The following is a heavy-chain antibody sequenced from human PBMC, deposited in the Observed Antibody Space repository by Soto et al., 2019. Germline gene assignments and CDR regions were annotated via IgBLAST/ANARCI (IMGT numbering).Heavy chain of an antibody. D-gene: IGHD2-2*01. CDR3: ARAERLCCSSTSCYSNRNGDRLDY. CDR1: GGSISSGGYS. V-gene: IGHV4-61*02. J-gene: IGHJ4*02. CDR2: IYTSGST. Sequence: PSETLSLTCAVSGGSISSGGYSWSWIRQPPGKGLEWIGRIYTSGSTNYNPSLKSRVTMSVDTSKNQFSLKLSSVTAADTAVYYCARAERLCCSSTSCYSNRNGDRLDYWGQGTLVTVSS.